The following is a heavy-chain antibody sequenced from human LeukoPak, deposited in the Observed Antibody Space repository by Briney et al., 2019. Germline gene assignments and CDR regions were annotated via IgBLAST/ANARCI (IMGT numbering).Heavy chain of an antibody. Sequence: PSETLSLTCAVYGGSFSGYYWSWIRQPPGKGLEWIGEINHSGSTNYNPSPKSRVTISVDTSKNQFSLKLSSVTAADTAVYYCARIVAGIKNHYYYYYYMDVWGKGTTVTVSS. D-gene: IGHD6-19*01. J-gene: IGHJ6*03. CDR3: ARIVAGIKNHYYYYYYMDV. CDR1: GGSFSGYY. CDR2: INHSGST. V-gene: IGHV4-34*01.